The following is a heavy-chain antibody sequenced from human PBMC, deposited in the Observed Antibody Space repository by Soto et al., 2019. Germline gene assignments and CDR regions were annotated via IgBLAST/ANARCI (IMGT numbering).Heavy chain of an antibody. D-gene: IGHD5-18*01. Sequence: EVQLVESGGGLVKPGGSLRLSCAASGFTFSSYSMNWVRQAPGKGLEWVSSISSSSSYIYYADSVKGRFTISRDNAKNSLYLQMNSLRAEDTAVYYCASGRYSYGSSVNWFDPWGKGTLVTVSS. V-gene: IGHV3-21*01. CDR3: ASGRYSYGSSVNWFDP. J-gene: IGHJ5*02. CDR2: ISSSSSYI. CDR1: GFTFSSYS.